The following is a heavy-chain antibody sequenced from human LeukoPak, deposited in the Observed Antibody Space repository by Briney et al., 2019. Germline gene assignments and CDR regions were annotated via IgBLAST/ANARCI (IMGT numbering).Heavy chain of an antibody. V-gene: IGHV3-73*01. CDR2: IRSKANSYAT. Sequence: GGSLRLSCAASGFTFSGSAMHWVRQTSGKGLEWVCRIRSKANSYATAYAASVKGKFTISRDDSKNTAYLQMNSLKTEDTAVYYCTRLPYCSSTSCYLGYWGQGTLVTVSS. CDR1: GFTFSGSA. CDR3: TRLPYCSSTSCYLGY. D-gene: IGHD2-2*01. J-gene: IGHJ4*02.